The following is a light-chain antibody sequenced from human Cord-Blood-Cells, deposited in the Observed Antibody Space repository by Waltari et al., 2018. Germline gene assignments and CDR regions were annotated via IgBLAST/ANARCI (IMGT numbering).Light chain of an antibody. J-gene: IGLJ3*02. CDR3: QSADSSGTHWV. V-gene: IGLV3-25*03. CDR2: KDS. Sequence: SYELTQPPSVSVSPGQTARITCSGDALPKQYAYWYQQKPGQAPVLVIYKDSERPSGIPERVSGSSSGKTVTLTISGVQAEDEADYYCQSADSSGTHWVFGGGTKLTVL. CDR1: ALPKQY.